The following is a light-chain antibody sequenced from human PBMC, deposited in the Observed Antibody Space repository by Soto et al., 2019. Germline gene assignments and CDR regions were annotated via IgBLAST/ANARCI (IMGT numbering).Light chain of an antibody. J-gene: IGLJ1*01. CDR1: SSNIGSNY. Sequence: QPVLTQPPSASGTPGQRVTISCSGSSSNIGSNYVYWYQQLPGTAPKLLIYRNNQRPSGVPDRFSGSKSGTSASLAISGLRYEDEADYYSAAWDDSLSGSYVFGTGTKLTVL. V-gene: IGLV1-47*01. CDR3: AAWDDSLSGSYV. CDR2: RNN.